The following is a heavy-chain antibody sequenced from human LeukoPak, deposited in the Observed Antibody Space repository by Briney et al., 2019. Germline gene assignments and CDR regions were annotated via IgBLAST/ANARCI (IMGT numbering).Heavy chain of an antibody. V-gene: IGHV1-46*01. CDR1: GYTFTSYY. CDR2: INPSGGST. CDR3: ARDSRYCSNGVCYSYYGMDV. Sequence: ASVTVSCKASGYTFTSYYMHWVRQAPGQGLEWMGIINPSGGSTSYAQKFQGRVTMTRDTSTSTVYMELSRLRSDDTAVYYCARDSRYCSNGVCYSYYGMDVWGQGTTVTVSS. D-gene: IGHD2-8*01. J-gene: IGHJ6*02.